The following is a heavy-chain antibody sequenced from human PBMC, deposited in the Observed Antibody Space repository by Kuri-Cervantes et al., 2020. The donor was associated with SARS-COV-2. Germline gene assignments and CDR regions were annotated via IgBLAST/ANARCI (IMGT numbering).Heavy chain of an antibody. J-gene: IGHJ6*03. CDR3: AKGLVARSNYYYYYMDV. CDR2: ISYDGSNK. D-gene: IGHD2-8*02. V-gene: IGHV3-30-3*01. Sequence: LSLTCAASGFTFSSYAMHWVRQAPGKGLEWVAVISYDGSNKYYADSVKGRFTISRDNSKNTLYLQMNSLRAEDTAVYYCAKGLVARSNYYYYYMDVWGKGTTVTVSS. CDR1: GFTFSSYA.